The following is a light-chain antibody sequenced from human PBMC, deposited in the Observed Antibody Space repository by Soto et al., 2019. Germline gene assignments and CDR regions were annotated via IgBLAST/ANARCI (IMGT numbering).Light chain of an antibody. J-gene: IGKJ4*01. Sequence: DIQLTQSPSFLSASVGDRVIITCRASEGISSYLAWYQQEPGKAPKLLIYHASTLQSGVPSRFSGSGPGTEFTLTISSLQPEDFATYYCQQIDSYPLTFGGGTKVEIK. CDR3: QQIDSYPLT. V-gene: IGKV1-9*01. CDR1: EGISSY. CDR2: HAS.